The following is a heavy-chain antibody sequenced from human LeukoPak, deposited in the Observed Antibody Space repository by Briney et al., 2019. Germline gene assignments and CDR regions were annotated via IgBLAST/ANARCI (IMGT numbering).Heavy chain of an antibody. J-gene: IGHJ5*02. V-gene: IGHV4-30-4*07. D-gene: IGHD2-8*02. CDR1: GGSISSGGYS. CDR2: IYYSVNT. Sequence: KSSQTLSLTCAVSGGSISSGGYSWSWIRQPPRKGLEWIVYIYYSVNTYYSPSLKSRVTISVDTSKNQFSLKLSSVTAADTAVYYCARDGGVAPHNWFDPWGQGTLVTVSS. CDR3: ARDGGVAPHNWFDP.